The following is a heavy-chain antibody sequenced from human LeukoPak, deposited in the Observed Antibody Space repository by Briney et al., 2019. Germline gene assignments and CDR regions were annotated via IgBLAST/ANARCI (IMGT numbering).Heavy chain of an antibody. D-gene: IGHD6-19*01. J-gene: IGHJ4*02. CDR3: ARDSGYSSGWYYFDY. CDR1: GFTFSSYS. Sequence: GGSLRLSCAASGFTFSSYSMNWVRQAPGKGLEWVSSISSSNSYIYYADSVKGRFTISRDNAKNSLYLQMNSLRAEDTAVYYCARDSGYSSGWYYFDYWGQGTLVTVSS. V-gene: IGHV3-21*01. CDR2: ISSSNSYI.